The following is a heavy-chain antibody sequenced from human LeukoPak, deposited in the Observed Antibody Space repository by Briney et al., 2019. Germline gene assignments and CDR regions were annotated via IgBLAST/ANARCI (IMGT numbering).Heavy chain of an antibody. CDR3: TTFNSGYALDY. CDR1: GFTLNNAW. CDR2: IKSKTDGGTP. Sequence: PGGSLRLSCAASGFTLNNAWMSWVRQAPGKGLERVGRIKSKTDGGTPDYPAPVKGRFTISRDDSKNTLYLQVNSLKTEDTAVYYCTTFNSGYALDYWGQGTLVTVSS. D-gene: IGHD5-12*01. J-gene: IGHJ4*02. V-gene: IGHV3-15*01.